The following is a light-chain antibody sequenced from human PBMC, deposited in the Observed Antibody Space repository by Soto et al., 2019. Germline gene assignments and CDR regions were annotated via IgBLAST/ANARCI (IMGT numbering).Light chain of an antibody. CDR2: DAS. CDR1: QRISTY. V-gene: IGKV3-11*01. J-gene: IGKJ2*01. Sequence: IILTQSPGTLSLSPGERATLSCRASQRISTYLAWYQQKPGQAPRLLIYDASNRAPGIPARFSGSGSGTDFTLTISSLEPEDFAVYYCQQRTNRRTFGPGTKLEIK. CDR3: QQRTNRRT.